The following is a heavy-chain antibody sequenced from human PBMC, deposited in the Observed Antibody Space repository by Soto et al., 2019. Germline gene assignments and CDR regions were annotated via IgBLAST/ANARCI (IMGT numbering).Heavy chain of an antibody. V-gene: IGHV3-48*03. CDR3: ARNPSGQWVVPLYRDL. CDR1: GFSISDYE. Sequence: DVQLVESGGDLAQPGGSLRLSCAASGFSISDYEMTWVRQAPGKGLEWVSYISGSGSTVYYADSVKGRFTISRDNAKNSVFLQINTPRVEDAAIYYCARNPSGQWVVPLYRDLWGQGTLVTVSS. D-gene: IGHD6-19*01. CDR2: ISGSGSTV. J-gene: IGHJ5*02.